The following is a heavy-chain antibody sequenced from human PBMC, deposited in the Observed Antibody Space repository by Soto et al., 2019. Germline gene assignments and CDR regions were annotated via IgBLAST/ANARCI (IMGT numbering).Heavy chain of an antibody. V-gene: IGHV2-5*02. CDR2: IYWDADR. D-gene: IGHD6-19*01. CDR1: GFSLSTSGVG. CDR3: ALTKQWLSNFDY. Sequence: QITLKESGPTLVNPTQTLTLTCTFSGFSLSTSGVGVGWIRQPPGKALEWLALIYWDADRRYSPSLKSRLTITQDTAKNQVVLTMTNMDPVDTATYYCALTKQWLSNFDYWGQGTLVTVSS. J-gene: IGHJ4*02.